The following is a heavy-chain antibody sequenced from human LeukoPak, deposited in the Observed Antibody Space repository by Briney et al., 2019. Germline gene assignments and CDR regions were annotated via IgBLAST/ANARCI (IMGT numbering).Heavy chain of an antibody. D-gene: IGHD5-18*01. Sequence: ASVKVSCKASGGTFSSYAISWVRQAPGQGLEWMGGIIPIFGTANYAQKFKGRVTITTDESTSTAYMELSSLRSEDTAVYYCARDLGYSYGPNWGPLDYWGQGTLVTVSP. CDR3: ARDLGYSYGPNWGPLDY. CDR1: GGTFSSYA. CDR2: IIPIFGTA. V-gene: IGHV1-69*05. J-gene: IGHJ4*02.